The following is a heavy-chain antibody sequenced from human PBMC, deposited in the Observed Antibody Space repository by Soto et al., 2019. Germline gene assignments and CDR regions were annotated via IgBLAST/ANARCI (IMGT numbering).Heavy chain of an antibody. J-gene: IGHJ5*02. CDR3: ARGSTVVARLWFDP. CDR1: GGSISSGGYY. V-gene: IGHV4-31*03. Sequence: TLSLTCTVAGGSISSGGYYWSWIRQHPGKGLEWIGYIYYSGSTYYNPSLKSRVTISVDTSKSQFSLKLSSVTAADTAVYYCARGSTVVARLWFDPWGQGTLVTVSS. D-gene: IGHD4-17*01. CDR2: IYYSGST.